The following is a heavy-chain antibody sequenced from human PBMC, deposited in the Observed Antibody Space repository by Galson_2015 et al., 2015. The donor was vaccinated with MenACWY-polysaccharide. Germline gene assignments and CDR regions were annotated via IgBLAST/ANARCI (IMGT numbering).Heavy chain of an antibody. V-gene: IGHV2-5*02. CDR3: AHRPLGKGHNWFDP. J-gene: IGHJ5*02. Sequence: IYWDDDKRYSPSLKSRLTITKDTSKNRVVLTMTNMDPVDTATYYCAHRPLGKGHNWFDPWGQGTLVTVSS. D-gene: IGHD4-23*01. CDR2: IYWDDDK.